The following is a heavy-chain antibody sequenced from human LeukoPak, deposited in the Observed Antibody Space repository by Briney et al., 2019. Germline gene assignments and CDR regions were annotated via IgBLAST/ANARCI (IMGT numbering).Heavy chain of an antibody. Sequence: WASVKVSCKASGYTFTNYGISWVRQAPGQGLEWMGWISAYNGNTNYAQKLQGRVTMTIDTSTSTAYMELRSLRSDDTAVYYCARGAGSGYYYIRPDHFDYWGQGTLVTVSS. D-gene: IGHD3-22*01. CDR1: GYTFTNYG. CDR2: ISAYNGNT. J-gene: IGHJ4*02. V-gene: IGHV1-18*01. CDR3: ARGAGSGYYYIRPDHFDY.